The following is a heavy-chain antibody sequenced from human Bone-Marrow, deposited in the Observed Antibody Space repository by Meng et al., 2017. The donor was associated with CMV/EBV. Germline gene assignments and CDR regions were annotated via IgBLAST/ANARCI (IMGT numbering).Heavy chain of an antibody. D-gene: IGHD4-23*01. CDR3: VKLGGNGVGSEYGMDV. V-gene: IGHV4-34*01. J-gene: IGHJ6*02. CDR2: INHSGST. CDR1: GGSFSGYY. Sequence: SETLSLTCAVYGGSFSGYYWSWIRQPPGKGLEWIGEINHSGSTNYNPSLKSRVTISVDTSKNQFSLKLSFVTAADTAVYYCVKLGGNGVGSEYGMDVWGQGTTVTVSS.